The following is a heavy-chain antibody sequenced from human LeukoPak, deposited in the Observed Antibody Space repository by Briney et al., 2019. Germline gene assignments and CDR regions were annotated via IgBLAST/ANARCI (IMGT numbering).Heavy chain of an antibody. CDR2: IYPSGST. V-gene: IGHV4-61*02. Sequence: PSETLSLTCTVSGDSISSGSFYWSWIRQPAGRGLEWIGRIYPSGSTNYNPSLKSRVTISVDTSKNQFSLKLSSVTAADTAVYYCARDVLAAPGTFDYWGQGTLVTVSS. CDR1: GDSISSGSFY. J-gene: IGHJ4*02. D-gene: IGHD6-13*01. CDR3: ARDVLAAPGTFDY.